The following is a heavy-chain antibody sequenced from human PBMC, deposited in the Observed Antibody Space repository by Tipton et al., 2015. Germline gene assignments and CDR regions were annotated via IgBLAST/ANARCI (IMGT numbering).Heavy chain of an antibody. J-gene: IGHJ4*02. D-gene: IGHD2-15*01. CDR2: IIPSSSTI. CDR3: ARVTTHHRDF. V-gene: IGHV3-48*02. Sequence: SLRLSCAASGFTFTSYSMNWVRQAPGKGLEWVSYIIPSSSTIDYADSVKGRFAISRDNGKNSVYLQMNSLRDEDTAVYYCARVTTHHRDFWGQGTLVTVSS. CDR1: GFTFTSYS.